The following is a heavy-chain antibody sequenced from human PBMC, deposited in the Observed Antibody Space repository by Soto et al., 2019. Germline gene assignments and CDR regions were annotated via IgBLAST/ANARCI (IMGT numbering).Heavy chain of an antibody. J-gene: IGHJ6*03. D-gene: IGHD5-12*01. CDR1: GFTFSSYA. Sequence: EVQLLESGGGLVQPGGSLRLSCAASGFTFSSYAMSWVRQAPGKGLEWVSAISGSGGSTYYADSVKGRFTISRDNSKNTLYLQMNSLRAEDTAVYYCAAHRYSGYDYAPVYYYYYMDVWGKGTTVTVSS. CDR3: AAHRYSGYDYAPVYYYYYMDV. V-gene: IGHV3-23*01. CDR2: ISGSGGST.